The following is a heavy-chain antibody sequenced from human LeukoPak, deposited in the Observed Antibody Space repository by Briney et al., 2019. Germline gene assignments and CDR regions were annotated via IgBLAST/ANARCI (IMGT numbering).Heavy chain of an antibody. Sequence: GGSLRLSCKASGFSFSNYAMSWVRQAPGKGLQWVSTIKGSGTSTYYEDSVKGHFTMSRDKSKNTVYMEMSSLRAEDTAVYYCVRDRHYIGNREVRFPYWGQGALVTVSS. CDR2: IKGSGTST. J-gene: IGHJ4*02. D-gene: IGHD3-10*01. CDR1: GFSFSNYA. CDR3: VRDRHYIGNREVRFPY. V-gene: IGHV3-23*01.